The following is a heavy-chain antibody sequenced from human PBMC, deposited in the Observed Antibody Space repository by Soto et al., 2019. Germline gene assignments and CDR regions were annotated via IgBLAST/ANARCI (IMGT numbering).Heavy chain of an antibody. J-gene: IGHJ4*02. V-gene: IGHV3-73*01. CDR1: GFTFSGST. Sequence: GGSLRLSCAASGFTFSGSTMHWVRQASGKGLEWVGRIRSKANSYATAYAASVNGRFTISRDDSKNTASLQMNSLKTEDTAVYYCTRLSDCVDDCSDYWGQGTLVTVSS. CDR2: IRSKANSYAT. CDR3: TRLSDCVDDCSDY. D-gene: IGHD2-21*01.